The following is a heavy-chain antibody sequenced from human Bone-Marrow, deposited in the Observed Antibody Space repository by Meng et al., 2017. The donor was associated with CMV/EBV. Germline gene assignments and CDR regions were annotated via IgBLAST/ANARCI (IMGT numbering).Heavy chain of an antibody. CDR2: MNPNRGNT. Sequence: YDINWVRQATGQGLEWMGWMNPNRGNTGYAQKFQGRVTMTRNTSISTAYMELSSLRSEDTAVYYCARGLGYYDFWSGYYTPNWFDPWGQGTLVTVSS. CDR1: YD. CDR3: ARGLGYYDFWSGYYTPNWFDP. V-gene: IGHV1-8*01. D-gene: IGHD3-3*01. J-gene: IGHJ5*02.